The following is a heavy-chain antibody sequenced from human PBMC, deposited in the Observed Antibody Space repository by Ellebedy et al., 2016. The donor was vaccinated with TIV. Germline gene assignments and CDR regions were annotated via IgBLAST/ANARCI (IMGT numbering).Heavy chain of an antibody. CDR1: GYIFTNYW. V-gene: IGHV5-51*01. Sequence: PGGSLRLSCKGSGYIFTNYWNAWVRQMPGKGLEWMGIIYPGDSETRYSPPFQGHVTISADKSISPAYLQWSSLKASDTAMYYCAKLEGIPAADLDSWGQGTLVTVSS. CDR2: IYPGDSET. J-gene: IGHJ4*02. D-gene: IGHD2-2*01. CDR3: AKLEGIPAADLDS.